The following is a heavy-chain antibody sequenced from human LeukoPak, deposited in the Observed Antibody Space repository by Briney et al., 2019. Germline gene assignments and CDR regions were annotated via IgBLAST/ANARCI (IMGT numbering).Heavy chain of an antibody. CDR3: AREMYAGWYFAFDI. CDR1: GFTFSSFT. J-gene: IGHJ3*02. V-gene: IGHV3-21*01. Sequence: GGSLRLSCTVSGFTFSSFTMNWVRQGPGKGLEWVASISNSGDYISYADSLKGRFTISRDNAKNSLFLQMSSLRAEDTAVYYCAREMYAGWYFAFDIWGQRTMVTVSS. D-gene: IGHD6-19*01. CDR2: ISNSGDYI.